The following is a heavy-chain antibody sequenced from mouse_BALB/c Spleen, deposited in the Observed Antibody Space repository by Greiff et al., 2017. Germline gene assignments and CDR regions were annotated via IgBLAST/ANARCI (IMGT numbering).Heavy chain of an antibody. Sequence: VKLVESGPGLVAPSQSLSITCTVSGFSLTGYGVNWVRQPPGKGLEWLGMIWGDGSTDYNSALKSRLSISKDNSKSQVFLKMNSLQTDDTARYYCARGEGGPVNLLPYWYFDVWGAGTTVTVSS. CDR1: GFSLTGYG. D-gene: IGHD1-1*01. V-gene: IGHV2-6-7*01. J-gene: IGHJ1*01. CDR3: ARGEGGPVNLLPYWYFDV. CDR2: IWGDGST.